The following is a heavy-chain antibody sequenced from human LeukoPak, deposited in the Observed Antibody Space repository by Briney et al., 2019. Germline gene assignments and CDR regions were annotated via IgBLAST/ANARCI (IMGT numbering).Heavy chain of an antibody. J-gene: IGHJ4*02. D-gene: IGHD6-19*01. CDR2: IYSGGKI. Sequence: GGSLRLSCAASGITVSSNYMSWVRQAPGKGLEWVSVIYSGGKIYYADSVKGRFTISSDNSKNTLYLQMNSLRAEDTAVYYCAREPWAGQYYFDYWGQGTLVTVSS. CDR3: AREPWAGQYYFDY. CDR1: GITVSSNY. V-gene: IGHV3-53*01.